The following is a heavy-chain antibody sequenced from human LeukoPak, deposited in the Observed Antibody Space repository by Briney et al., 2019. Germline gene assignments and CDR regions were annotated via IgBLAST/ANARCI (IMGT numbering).Heavy chain of an antibody. D-gene: IGHD4-17*01. CDR3: ARDDYGDYVGFDY. Sequence: SVTVSCKASGGTFSSYAISWVRQAPGQGLEWMGRIIPILGIANYAQKFQGRVTITADKSTSTAYMELSSLRSEDTAVYYCARDDYGDYVGFDYWGQGTLVTVSS. J-gene: IGHJ4*02. CDR1: GGTFSSYA. CDR2: IIPILGIA. V-gene: IGHV1-69*04.